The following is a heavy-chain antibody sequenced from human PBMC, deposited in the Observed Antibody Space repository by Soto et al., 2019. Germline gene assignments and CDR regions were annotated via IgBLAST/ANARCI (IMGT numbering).Heavy chain of an antibody. J-gene: IGHJ5*02. CDR3: ARGVGSGSYYNQYNWFDP. CDR1: GYTFTNYG. D-gene: IGHD3-10*01. CDR2: INVYNGNT. Sequence: ASVKVSCRASGYTFTNYGISWVRQAPGQGLEWMGWINVYNGNTKYAQKVQGRVTMTTDTSTSTAYMELRSLRSDDTAVYYCARGVGSGSYYNQYNWFDPWGQGTLVTVSS. V-gene: IGHV1-18*01.